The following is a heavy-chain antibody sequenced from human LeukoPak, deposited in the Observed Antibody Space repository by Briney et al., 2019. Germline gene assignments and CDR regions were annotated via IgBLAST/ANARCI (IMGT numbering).Heavy chain of an antibody. J-gene: IGHJ5*02. V-gene: IGHV3-7*01. CDR3: ASSAARAIES. CDR2: IKQDGSEH. CDR1: GFTFSSYW. Sequence: GGTLRLSCAASGFTFSSYWMSWVRQPPGKGLECVANIKQDGSEHYYLDSVRGRFTLARDNAKNSLYLQMNSLRVEDTAVYYCASSAARAIESWGQGPLVTVSS. D-gene: IGHD6-25*01.